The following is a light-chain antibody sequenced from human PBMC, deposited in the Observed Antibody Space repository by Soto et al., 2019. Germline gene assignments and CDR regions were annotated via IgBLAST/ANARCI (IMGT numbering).Light chain of an antibody. CDR1: QGITSW. CDR3: QQYNTWRSIS. J-gene: IGKJ5*01. V-gene: IGKV1-12*02. Sequence: DIQMTQSPSSVSASVGDRVTVSCRASQGITSWLAWYQQKPGKAPKLLIYAATTLQSGVPSRFSGSGSGTDFTLTISSLQSEDFAVYYCQQYNTWRSISFGQGTRLEI. CDR2: AAT.